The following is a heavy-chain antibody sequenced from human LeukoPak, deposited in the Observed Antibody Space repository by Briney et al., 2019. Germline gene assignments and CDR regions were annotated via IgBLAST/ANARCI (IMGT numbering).Heavy chain of an antibody. Sequence: KPSETLSLTCTVSGGSISSSSYYWGWIRQPPGKGLEWIGSIYHSGSTYYNPSLKSRVTISVDTSKNQFSLKLSSVTAADTAVYYCARAPYLQWLLFYFDYWGQGTLVTVSS. CDR1: GGSISSSSYY. J-gene: IGHJ4*02. CDR2: IYHSGST. V-gene: IGHV4-39*07. CDR3: ARAPYLQWLLFYFDY. D-gene: IGHD3-3*01.